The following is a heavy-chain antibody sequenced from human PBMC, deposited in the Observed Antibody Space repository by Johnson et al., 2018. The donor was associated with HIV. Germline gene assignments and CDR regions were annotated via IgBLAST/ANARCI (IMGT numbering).Heavy chain of an antibody. Sequence: QVQLVESGGGLVKPGGSLRLSCAASGFTFSDYYMSWIRQAPGKGLEWVAYISSSDSTIYFADFVKGGLTISRDNAKNSLYLQMNSLRAEDTAVYYCARGTTGQCPYDAFDIWGQGTMVTVSS. J-gene: IGHJ3*02. D-gene: IGHD1-14*01. CDR1: GFTFSDYY. V-gene: IGHV3-11*04. CDR2: ISSSDSTI. CDR3: ARGTTGQCPYDAFDI.